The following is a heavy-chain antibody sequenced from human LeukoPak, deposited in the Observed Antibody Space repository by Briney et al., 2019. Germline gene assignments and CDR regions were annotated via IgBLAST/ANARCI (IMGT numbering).Heavy chain of an antibody. CDR2: IYYSGST. CDR1: GGSISSYY. CDR3: ARSGGGGYGSGLYYYYGMDV. V-gene: IGHV4-59*06. Sequence: SETLSLTCTVSGGSISSYYWSWIRQHPGKGLEWIGYIYYSGSTYYNPSLKSRVTISVDTSKNQFSLKLSSVTAADTAVYYCARSGGGGYGSGLYYYYGMDVWGQGTTVTVSS. D-gene: IGHD3-10*01. J-gene: IGHJ6*02.